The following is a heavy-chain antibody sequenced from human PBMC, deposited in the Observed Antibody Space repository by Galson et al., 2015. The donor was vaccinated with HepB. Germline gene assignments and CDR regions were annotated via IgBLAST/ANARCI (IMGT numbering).Heavy chain of an antibody. Sequence: SVKVSCKASGGTFSSYAIGWVRQAPGQGLEWMGGIIPIFGTANYAQKFQGRVTITADESTSTAYMELSSLRSEDTAVYHCGREANGSGSYYNNGEAFDIWGQGTMVTVSS. CDR3: GREANGSGSYYNNGEAFDI. D-gene: IGHD3-10*01. CDR2: IIPIFGTA. CDR1: GGTFSSYA. J-gene: IGHJ3*02. V-gene: IGHV1-69*13.